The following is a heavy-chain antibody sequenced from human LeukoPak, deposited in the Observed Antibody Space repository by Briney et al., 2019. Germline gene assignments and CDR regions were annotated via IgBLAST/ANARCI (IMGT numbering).Heavy chain of an antibody. CDR1: GGTFSSYA. D-gene: IGHD5-18*01. J-gene: IGHJ3*02. V-gene: IGHV1-69*05. CDR3: ALEWVQLDAFDS. Sequence: SVKVSCKASGGTFSSYAISWVRQAPGQGLAWMGGIIPIFGTSHYVQKFQGRATIPTDESTRAAYLELSSLKSDDTAVYYCALEWVQLDAFDSWGQGTMVTVSS. CDR2: IIPIFGTS.